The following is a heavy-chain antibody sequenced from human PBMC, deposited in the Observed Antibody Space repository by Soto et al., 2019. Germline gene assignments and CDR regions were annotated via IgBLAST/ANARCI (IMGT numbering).Heavy chain of an antibody. CDR3: AGDAPPRSGIYYGMDV. V-gene: IGHV1-69*17. CDR1: GNNLKNYF. J-gene: IGHJ6*02. Sequence: QGQLVHSGAEVKKPGSSVKVSGRASGNNLKNYFFIWWRQVLGQGLEWRGGINPMLRITQYRQQFQGRITVTADRSTGTSYMELSGLESEDTAVYYCAGDAPPRSGIYYGMDVWGQGTTITVSS. D-gene: IGHD3-10*01. CDR2: INPMLRIT.